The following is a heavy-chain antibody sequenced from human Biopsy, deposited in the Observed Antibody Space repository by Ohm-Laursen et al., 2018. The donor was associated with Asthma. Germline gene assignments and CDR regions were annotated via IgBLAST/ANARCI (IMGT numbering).Heavy chain of an antibody. D-gene: IGHD3-10*01. Sequence: SRKPHGVIPTSFGIKCVREAPGQGLEWMGGVFPIYGTTHTAQKFQGRATITADEPTSTAYMELTSLRKEDTSVYYCARGGFFGGRKHHNGLDVWGQGTTVTVSS. CDR1: GVIPTSFG. V-gene: IGHV1-69*01. J-gene: IGHJ6*02. CDR2: VFPIYGTT. CDR3: ARGGFFGGRKHHNGLDV.